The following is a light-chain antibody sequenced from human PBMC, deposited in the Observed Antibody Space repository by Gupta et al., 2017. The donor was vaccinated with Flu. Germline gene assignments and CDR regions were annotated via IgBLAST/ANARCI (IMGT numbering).Light chain of an antibody. Sequence: EIVMTQSPATLSVSPGERATLSCRASQSVSSNLAWYQQKPGQAPRLLIYGASTRATGITDRFSGSGSGTXFTLTIXSRQSEDFAVYYCQQENNWPITFGXGTKVESK. CDR1: QSVSSN. CDR2: GAS. CDR3: QQENNWPIT. V-gene: IGKV3-15*01. J-gene: IGKJ4*01.